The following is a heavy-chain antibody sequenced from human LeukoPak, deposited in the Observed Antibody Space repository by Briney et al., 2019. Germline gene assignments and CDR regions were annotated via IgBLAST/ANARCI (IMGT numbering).Heavy chain of an antibody. V-gene: IGHV3-23*01. Sequence: GGSLRLSCAASGFTFSSYAMSWLRQAPGKGLEWVSAISGSGGSTYYADSVKGRFTISRDNSKNSLYLQMNSLRAEDTAVYYCAKEGYYDSSGYYSSSPYYFDYWGQGTLVTVSS. CDR2: ISGSGGST. CDR1: GFTFSSYA. D-gene: IGHD3-22*01. CDR3: AKEGYYDSSGYYSSSPYYFDY. J-gene: IGHJ4*02.